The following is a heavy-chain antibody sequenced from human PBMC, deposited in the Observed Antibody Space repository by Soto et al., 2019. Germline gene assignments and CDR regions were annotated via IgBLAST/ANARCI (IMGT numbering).Heavy chain of an antibody. CDR3: ARGGGQYDSACHYDH. V-gene: IGHV3-48*03. Sequence: GGPLRLSCIASGFTYSTYEMNWDHQAPGKGLEWVSYISSSGTTIHYADAVKGRFTISRDNANMSVYLQMNGLRVEDTSIYYCARGGGQYDSACHYDHWGRGTLVTVYS. J-gene: IGHJ5*02. CDR1: GFTYSTYE. D-gene: IGHD3-22*01. CDR2: ISSSGTTI.